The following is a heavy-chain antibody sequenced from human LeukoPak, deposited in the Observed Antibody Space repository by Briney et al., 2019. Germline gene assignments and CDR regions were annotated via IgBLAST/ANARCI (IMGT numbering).Heavy chain of an antibody. D-gene: IGHD2-2*01. Sequence: ASVPVSCKASGYTFTSYYIHWVRQAPGQGLEWMGIINPSGGSTSYAQKFLGRVTMTRDTSTSTVDMELSSLRSEDTAVYYCARVGSTRSFDYWGQGTLVTVSS. CDR1: GYTFTSYY. CDR3: ARVGSTRSFDY. CDR2: INPSGGST. J-gene: IGHJ4*02. V-gene: IGHV1-46*01.